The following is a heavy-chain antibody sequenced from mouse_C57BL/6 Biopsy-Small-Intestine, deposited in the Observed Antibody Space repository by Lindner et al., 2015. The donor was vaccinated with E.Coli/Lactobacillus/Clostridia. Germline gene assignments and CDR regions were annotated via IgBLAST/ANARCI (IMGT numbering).Heavy chain of an antibody. Sequence: VQLQESGAELARPGASVKLSCKASGYTFASYGLSWVRQRTGQGLEWIGEIYPRSGNTYYNEKFKGKATLTADKSSSTAYMELRSLTSEDSAVYFCARCGAHYSNYDAMDYWGQGTSVTVSS. CDR2: IYPRSGNT. J-gene: IGHJ4*01. CDR3: ARCGAHYSNYDAMDY. D-gene: IGHD2-5*01. CDR1: GYTFASYG. V-gene: IGHV1-81*01.